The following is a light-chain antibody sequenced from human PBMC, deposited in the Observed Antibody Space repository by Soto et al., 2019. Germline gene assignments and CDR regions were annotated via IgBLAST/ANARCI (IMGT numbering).Light chain of an antibody. CDR2: AVS. CDR3: QQHDGRPTMT. J-gene: IGKJ5*01. CDR1: QDIDNS. Sequence: QLTQSPSSLSASVGETVTITCRASQDIDNSLNWYQHKPGKAPKLLVYAVSFLETGVPSRFSGRGSGTVFSLTINSLQSDDFATYYCQQHDGRPTMTFGQGTRL. V-gene: IGKV1-33*01.